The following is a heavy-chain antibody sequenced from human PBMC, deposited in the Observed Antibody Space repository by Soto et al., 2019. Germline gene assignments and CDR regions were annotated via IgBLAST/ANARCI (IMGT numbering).Heavy chain of an antibody. CDR1: GYAFTSYW. D-gene: IGHD3-9*01. J-gene: IGHJ6*02. Sequence: ESLRISGHGSGYAFTSYWIGWGRQLPGKGLEWMGVIYPGDSDTKYSPSFQGQVTFSADKSINTAYLPSTSLKASDTAMYFCGRLTGFPHYYSTDVWGQGTTVTVSS. CDR3: GRLTGFPHYYSTDV. V-gene: IGHV5-51*01. CDR2: IYPGDSDT.